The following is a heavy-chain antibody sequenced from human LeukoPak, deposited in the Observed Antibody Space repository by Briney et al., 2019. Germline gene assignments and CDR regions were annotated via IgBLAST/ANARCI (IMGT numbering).Heavy chain of an antibody. V-gene: IGHV4-38-2*01. D-gene: IGHD6-6*01. Sequence: SETLSLTCVVSGYSIRNGDYWGWIRQSPGKGLEWIASMYNSVGIHYNPSLKSRVTILVDTSKNEFSLKMRSVTAADTAVYYCARNSSSGFFDYWGQGTLATVSS. CDR2: MYNSVGI. CDR1: GYSIRNGDY. J-gene: IGHJ4*02. CDR3: ARNSSSGFFDY.